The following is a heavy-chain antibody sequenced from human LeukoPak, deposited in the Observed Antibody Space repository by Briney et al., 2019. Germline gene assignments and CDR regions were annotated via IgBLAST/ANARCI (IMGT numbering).Heavy chain of an antibody. J-gene: IGHJ1*01. CDR2: INSDGSTT. Sequence: GGSLRLSCAASGFTFSTYWMHWVRQAPGKGLVWVSRINSDGSTTNYADSVKGRFTISRDNAKNTLYLQMTSLRAEDTAVYYCARGTNTVYGSGGNSHWGQGTLVTVSS. V-gene: IGHV3-74*01. CDR1: GFTFSTYW. D-gene: IGHD2-15*01. CDR3: ARGTNTVYGSGGNSH.